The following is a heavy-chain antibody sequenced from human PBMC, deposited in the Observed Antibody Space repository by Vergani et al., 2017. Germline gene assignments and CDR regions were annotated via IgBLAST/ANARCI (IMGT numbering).Heavy chain of an antibody. CDR1: GFTFSNYS. Sequence: EVQLVESGVGLVKPGGSLRLSCAASGFTFSNYSMNWVRQAPGKGLEWVSSISGRSGYIYYADSVKGRFTISRDNAKNSLYLQMNSLRAEDTAVYYCAKSSGSYYPVRNWGQGTLVTVSS. J-gene: IGHJ4*02. CDR3: AKSSGSYYPVRN. CDR2: ISGRSGYI. D-gene: IGHD1-26*01. V-gene: IGHV3-21*04.